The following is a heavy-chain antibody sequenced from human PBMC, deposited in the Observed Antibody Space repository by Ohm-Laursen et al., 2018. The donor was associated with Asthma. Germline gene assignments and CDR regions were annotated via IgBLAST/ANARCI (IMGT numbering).Heavy chain of an antibody. D-gene: IGHD1-26*01. V-gene: IGHV3-9*01. Sequence: SLRLSCAASGFRFDDYCMYWVRQAPGKGLEWVAAISWTSTNMCYAGSVRGRFTTSSDNAKNLVYLQMDGLRVDDTALYYCARNGPEWELPGREYSLIHWGQGTLVTVSS. CDR3: ARNGPEWELPGREYSLIH. J-gene: IGHJ1*01. CDR1: GFRFDDYC. CDR2: ISWTSTNM.